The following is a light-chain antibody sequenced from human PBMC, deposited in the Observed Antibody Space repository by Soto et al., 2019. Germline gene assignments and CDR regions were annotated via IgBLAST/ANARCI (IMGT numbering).Light chain of an antibody. CDR2: EVT. CDR3: CSYAGSSTFVV. CDR1: SSDVGSYNL. J-gene: IGLJ2*01. Sequence: QSVVTQPASVSGSPGQSITISCTGTSSDVGSYNLVSWYQRHPGKAPKLLLYEVTKRPSGISNRFSGSKSGNTASLTISGLQAEDEADYYCCSYAGSSTFVVFGGGTKLTVL. V-gene: IGLV2-23*02.